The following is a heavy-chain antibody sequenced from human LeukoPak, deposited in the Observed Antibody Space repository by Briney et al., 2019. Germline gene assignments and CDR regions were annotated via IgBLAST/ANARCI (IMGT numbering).Heavy chain of an antibody. Sequence: PGGSLRLSCAASGFPVSSNYMSWVRQAPGKGLEWVSVIHSGGSTNYADSVKGRFTISRDASKNTLYLQMNSVRAEDTAVYYCARGGRGSAAVVAPRSFDIWGQGTMVTVSS. V-gene: IGHV3-53*01. D-gene: IGHD3-22*01. J-gene: IGHJ3*02. CDR1: GFPVSSNY. CDR2: IHSGGST. CDR3: ARGGRGSAAVVAPRSFDI.